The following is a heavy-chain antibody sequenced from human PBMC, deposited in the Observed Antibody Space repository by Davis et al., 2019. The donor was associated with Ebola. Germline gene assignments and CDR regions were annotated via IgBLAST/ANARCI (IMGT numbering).Heavy chain of an antibody. D-gene: IGHD5-24*01. CDR3: AREMVTTNDDFDI. Sequence: PGGSLRLSCAAPGFTFSTYWMHWVRQAPGKGRVWVSRINSDGSSTSYADSVKGRFTISRDNAKNMLYLQKNSLRVEDTAVYYCAREMVTTNDDFDIWGQGTMVSVSS. V-gene: IGHV3-74*01. J-gene: IGHJ3*02. CDR2: INSDGSST. CDR1: GFTFSTYW.